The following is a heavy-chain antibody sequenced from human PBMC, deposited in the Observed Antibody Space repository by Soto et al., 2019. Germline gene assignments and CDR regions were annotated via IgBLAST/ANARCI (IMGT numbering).Heavy chain of an antibody. Sequence: ETLSLTCAVYGGSFSGYYWSWIRQPPGKGLEWIGEINHSGSTNYNPSLKSRVTISVDTSKNQFSLKLSSVAAADTAVYYCARGVVVPAARYYYYYMDVWGKGTTVTVSS. CDR2: INHSGST. CDR1: GGSFSGYY. J-gene: IGHJ6*03. D-gene: IGHD2-2*01. V-gene: IGHV4-34*01. CDR3: ARGVVVPAARYYYYYMDV.